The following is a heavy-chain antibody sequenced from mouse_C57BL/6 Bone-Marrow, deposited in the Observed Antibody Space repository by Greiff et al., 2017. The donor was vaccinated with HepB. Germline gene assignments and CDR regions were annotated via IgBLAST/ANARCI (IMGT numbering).Heavy chain of an antibody. CDR3: ARLRLWPHFDY. Sequence: EVQLQQSGPELVKPGASVKISCKASGYTFTDYYMNWVKQSHGKSLEWIGDINPNNGGTSYNQKFKGKATLTVDKSSSTAYMELRSLTSEDSAVYYCARLRLWPHFDYWGQGTTLTVSS. D-gene: IGHD1-1*02. J-gene: IGHJ2*01. V-gene: IGHV1-26*01. CDR2: INPNNGGT. CDR1: GYTFTDYY.